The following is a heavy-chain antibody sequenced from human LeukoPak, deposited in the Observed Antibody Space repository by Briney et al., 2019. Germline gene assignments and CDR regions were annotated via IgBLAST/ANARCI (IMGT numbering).Heavy chain of an antibody. J-gene: IGHJ2*01. D-gene: IGHD3-22*01. CDR3: AKDRITMIVVVDWYFDL. V-gene: IGHV3-23*01. Sequence: QSGESLRLSCAASGFTFSSYAMSWVRQAPGKGLEWVSAISGSGGSTYYADSVKGRFTISRDNSKNTLYLQMNSLRAEDTAVYYCAKDRITMIVVVDWYFDLWGRGTLVTVSS. CDR2: ISGSGGST. CDR1: GFTFSSYA.